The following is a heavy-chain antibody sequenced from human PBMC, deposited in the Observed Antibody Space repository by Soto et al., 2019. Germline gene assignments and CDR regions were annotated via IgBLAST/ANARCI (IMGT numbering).Heavy chain of an antibody. CDR2: ISAYNGKT. Sequence: QVQLVQSGAEVKKPGASVKVSCKASGYTFTSYGISWVRQAPGQGLEWMGWISAYNGKTTYAQKLQGRVTMTTDTSTSTAYMELRSLRSDDTAVYYCARDYYYDSSGDYYGNWYFDLWGRGTLVTVSS. V-gene: IGHV1-18*04. CDR3: ARDYYYDSSGDYYGNWYFDL. CDR1: GYTFTSYG. J-gene: IGHJ2*01. D-gene: IGHD3-22*01.